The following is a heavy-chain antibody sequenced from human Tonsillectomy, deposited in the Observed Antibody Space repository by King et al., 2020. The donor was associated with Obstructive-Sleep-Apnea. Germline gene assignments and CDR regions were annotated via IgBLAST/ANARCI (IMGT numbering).Heavy chain of an antibody. Sequence: QLQESGPGLVKPSETLSLTCTVSGGSISSNSYYWDWIRQPPGKGLEWIGSIYYSGSTYYNPSLKSRVTISVDTSKNQFSLKLSSVTAADTAVYYCAVDSSWYGGVLRYWGQGALVTVSS. CDR2: IYYSGST. D-gene: IGHD6-13*01. V-gene: IGHV4-39*07. CDR3: AVDSSWYGGVLRY. CDR1: GGSISSNSYY. J-gene: IGHJ4*02.